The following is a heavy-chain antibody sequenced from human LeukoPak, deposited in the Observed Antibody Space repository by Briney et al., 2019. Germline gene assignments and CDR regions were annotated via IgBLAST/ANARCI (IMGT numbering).Heavy chain of an antibody. D-gene: IGHD5-18*01. V-gene: IGHV3-23*01. CDR2: ISGSGGST. J-gene: IGHJ4*02. Sequence: GGSLRLSCAASGFTFSSYAMSWVRQAPGKGLEWVSAISGSGGSTYYADSVKGRFTISRDNSKNTLYLQMNSLRAEDTVVYYCARGLYTAMVPFYFDYWGQGTLVTVSS. CDR3: ARGLYTAMVPFYFDY. CDR1: GFTFSSYA.